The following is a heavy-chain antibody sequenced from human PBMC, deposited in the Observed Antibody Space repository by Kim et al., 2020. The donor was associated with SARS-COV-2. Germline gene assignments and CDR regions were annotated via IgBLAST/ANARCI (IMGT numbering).Heavy chain of an antibody. V-gene: IGHV3-74*01. CDR2: INSDGSST. D-gene: IGHD2-15*01. CDR1: GFTFSNYW. Sequence: GGSLRLSCAASGFTFSNYWMHWVRQAPGKGLVWFSRINSDGSSTTYADSVKGRFTISRDNAKNTLYLQMNSLRAEDTAIYYCARPYCGGGSCYNNWFDPWGQGTLVTVSS. CDR3: ARPYCGGGSCYNNWFDP. J-gene: IGHJ5*02.